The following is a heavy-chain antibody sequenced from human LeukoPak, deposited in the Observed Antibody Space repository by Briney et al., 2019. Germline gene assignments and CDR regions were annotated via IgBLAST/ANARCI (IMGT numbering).Heavy chain of an antibody. CDR2: INHSGST. J-gene: IGHJ4*02. Sequence: PSEALSLTCAVYGGSFSGYYWSWIRQPPGKGLEWIGEINHSGSTNYNPSLKSRVTISVDTSKDQFSLKLSSVTAADTAVYYCARGGPIGAAPKSFDYWGQGTLVTVSS. CDR3: ARGGPIGAAPKSFDY. CDR1: GGSFSGYY. D-gene: IGHD6-13*01. V-gene: IGHV4-34*01.